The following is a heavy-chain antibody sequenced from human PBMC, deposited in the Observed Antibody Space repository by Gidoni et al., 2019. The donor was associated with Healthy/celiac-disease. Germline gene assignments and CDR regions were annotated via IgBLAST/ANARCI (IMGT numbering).Heavy chain of an antibody. V-gene: IGHV1-24*01. Sequence: QFQLVQSGAEVKKPGASVKVSCKVSGYTLTELSMHWVRQAPGKGHEGRGGFDPEDGETSYAQKFQGRVTMTEDTSTDTAYMELSSLRSEDTAVYYCATRTPRVGDFDYWGQGTLVTVSS. CDR2: FDPEDGET. J-gene: IGHJ4*02. CDR3: ATRTPRVGDFDY. CDR1: GYTLTELS. D-gene: IGHD1-26*01.